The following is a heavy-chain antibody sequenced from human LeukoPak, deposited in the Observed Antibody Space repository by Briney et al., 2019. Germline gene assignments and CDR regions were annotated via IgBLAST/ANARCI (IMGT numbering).Heavy chain of an antibody. D-gene: IGHD1-26*01. CDR3: TTVTGVGASTSR. Sequence: PGGSLRLSCAVSGFSFPNAWLSWVRQAPGKGLEWVGRIKGTSDGATTDYAAPVEGRFTISKDDSKKTMYLEMNSLKTEDTAVYYCTTVTGVGASTSRGGQGTLVTVSS. CDR2: IKGTSDGATT. V-gene: IGHV3-15*01. CDR1: GFSFPNAW. J-gene: IGHJ4*02.